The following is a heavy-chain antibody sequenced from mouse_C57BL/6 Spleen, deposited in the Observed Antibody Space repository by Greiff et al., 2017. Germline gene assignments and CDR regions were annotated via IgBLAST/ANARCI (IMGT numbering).Heavy chain of an antibody. CDR1: GFTFSDYY. Sequence: EVQRVESEGGLVQPGSSMKLSCTASGFTFSDYYMAWVRQVPEKGLEWVANINYDGSSTYYLDSLKSRFIISRDNAKNILYLQMSSLKSDDTATYYCAREGRYYAMDYWGQGTSVTVSS. V-gene: IGHV5-16*01. CDR3: AREGRYYAMDY. D-gene: IGHD3-3*01. J-gene: IGHJ4*01. CDR2: INYDGSST.